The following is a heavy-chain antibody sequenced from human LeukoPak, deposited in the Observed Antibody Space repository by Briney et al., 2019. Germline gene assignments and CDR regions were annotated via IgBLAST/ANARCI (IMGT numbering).Heavy chain of an antibody. V-gene: IGHV4-59*01. Sequence: SDTLSLTCTVSGGSISIYYWSWIRQPPGKGLEWIGYIYYSGSTNYNPSLKSRVTISVDTYKNQFSLKLSSVTAADTAVYYCAREARLGSGSYYHFDYWGQGTLVTVSS. CDR2: IYYSGST. D-gene: IGHD3-10*01. CDR3: AREARLGSGSYYHFDY. J-gene: IGHJ4*02. CDR1: GGSISIYY.